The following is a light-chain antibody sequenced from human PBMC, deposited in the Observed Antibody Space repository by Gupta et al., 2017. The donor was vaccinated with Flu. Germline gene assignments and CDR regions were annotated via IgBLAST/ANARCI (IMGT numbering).Light chain of an antibody. V-gene: IGKV1-39*01. Sequence: DRVTITCRASQSIRSYLNWYQQKPGKAPKLLIYAASSLQSGVPSRFSGSGSGTDFTLTISSLQPEDFATYYCQQSYSTPPWTFGQGTKVEIK. CDR2: AAS. J-gene: IGKJ1*01. CDR3: QQSYSTPPWT. CDR1: QSIRSY.